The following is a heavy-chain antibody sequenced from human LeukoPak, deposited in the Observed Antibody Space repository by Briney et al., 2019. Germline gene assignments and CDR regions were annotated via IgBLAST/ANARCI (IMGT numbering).Heavy chain of an antibody. V-gene: IGHV1-69*13. D-gene: IGHD3-22*01. J-gene: IGHJ5*02. CDR1: GYTFTSYG. CDR3: ARKLYYYDSSGFSRTGWFDP. CDR2: IIPIFGTA. Sequence: SVKVSCKPSGYTFTSYGISWVRQAPGQGLEWMGGIIPIFGTANYAQKFQGRVTITADESTSTAYMELSSLRSEDTAVYYCARKLYYYDSSGFSRTGWFDPWGQGTLVTVSS.